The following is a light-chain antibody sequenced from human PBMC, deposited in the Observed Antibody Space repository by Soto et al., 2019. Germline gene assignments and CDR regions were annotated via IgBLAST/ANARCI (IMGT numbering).Light chain of an antibody. CDR1: QSVVGNY. Sequence: EIVLTQSPGTLSLSPGERATLSCRASQSVVGNYLAWFQQRPGQAPRLLIYGASSRATGIPDRFSGSGSGTDFTLTISRLEPEDLAVYYCQQYGSSPQTFGQGTKVES. CDR3: QQYGSSPQT. V-gene: IGKV3-20*01. CDR2: GAS. J-gene: IGKJ1*01.